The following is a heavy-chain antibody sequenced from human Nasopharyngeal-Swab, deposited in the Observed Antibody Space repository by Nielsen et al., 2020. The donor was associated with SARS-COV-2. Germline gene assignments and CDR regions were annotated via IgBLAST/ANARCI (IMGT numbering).Heavy chain of an antibody. CDR2: IYYSGST. CDR1: GGSISSGDYY. V-gene: IGHV4-31*03. D-gene: IGHD3-10*01. J-gene: IGHJ3*02. CDR3: AREGKNYYGSGKRGPAFDI. Sequence: SETLSLTCTVSGGSISSGDYYWSWIRQHPGKGLEWIGYIYYSGSTYYNPSLKSRVTISVDTSKNQFSLKLSSVTAADTAVYYCAREGKNYYGSGKRGPAFDIWGQGTMVTVSS.